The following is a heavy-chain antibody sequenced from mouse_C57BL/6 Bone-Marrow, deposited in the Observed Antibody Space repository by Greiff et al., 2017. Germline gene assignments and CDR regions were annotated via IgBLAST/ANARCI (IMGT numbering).Heavy chain of an antibody. CDR3: ARRGGSSFFGY. J-gene: IGHJ2*01. CDR2: ILPGSGSN. CDR1: GYTFTGYW. V-gene: IGHV1-9*01. Sequence: QVQLQQSGAELMKPGASVKLSCKATGYTFTGYWIEWVKQRPGHGLEWIGEILPGSGSNKYNEKIKGKATFTADTSSTTAYMQLSSLTTEDSAICCCARRGGSSFFGYWGQGTTLTVSS. D-gene: IGHD1-1*01.